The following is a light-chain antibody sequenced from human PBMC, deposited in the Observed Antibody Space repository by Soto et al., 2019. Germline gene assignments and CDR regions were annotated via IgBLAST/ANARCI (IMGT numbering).Light chain of an antibody. V-gene: IGKV4-1*01. CDR3: QQYYSTSPT. Sequence: DIVMTQSPDSLAVSLGERATINCKSSQNILYRSNNKNCLSWYQQKPGQPPQPLIYWASTRESGVPDRFSGSGSGTDFTLTISSLQAEDVAVYYCQQYYSTSPTFGGGTKVEIK. CDR2: WAS. J-gene: IGKJ4*01. CDR1: QNILYRSNNKNC.